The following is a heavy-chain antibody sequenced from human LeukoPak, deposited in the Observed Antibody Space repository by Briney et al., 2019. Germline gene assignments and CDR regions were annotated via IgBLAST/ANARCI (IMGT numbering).Heavy chain of an antibody. CDR3: AREYSTKDAFDI. Sequence: SENLSRTCTGSAVSISSSSSDWGWVRQPPGRGLEWIATIYHGGSTHYKPSLKSRVTLSVDTSKNQFSLKLSSVTAADTAVYYCAREYSTKDAFDIWGQGTMVTVSS. CDR1: AVSISSSSSD. J-gene: IGHJ3*02. CDR2: IYHGGST. D-gene: IGHD5-18*01. V-gene: IGHV4-39*07.